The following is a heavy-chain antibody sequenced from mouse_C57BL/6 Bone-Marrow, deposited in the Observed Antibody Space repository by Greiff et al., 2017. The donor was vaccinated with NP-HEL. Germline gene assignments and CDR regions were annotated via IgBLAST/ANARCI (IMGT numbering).Heavy chain of an antibody. CDR3: AREDYGHWYFDV. CDR1: GYTFTSYW. Sequence: QVQLQQPGAELVMPGASVKLSCKASGYTFTSYWMHWVKQRPGQGLEWIGEIDPSDSYTNYNQKFKGKSTLTVDKSSSTAYMQLSSLTSEDSAVYCGAREDYGHWYFDVWGTGTTVTVSS. V-gene: IGHV1-69*01. CDR2: IDPSDSYT. D-gene: IGHD1-1*02. J-gene: IGHJ1*03.